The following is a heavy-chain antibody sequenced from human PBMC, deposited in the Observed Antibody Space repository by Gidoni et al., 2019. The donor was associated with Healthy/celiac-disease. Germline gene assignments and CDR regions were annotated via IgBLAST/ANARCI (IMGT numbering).Heavy chain of an antibody. J-gene: IGHJ4*02. CDR1: GFTFSSHS. D-gene: IGHD4-17*01. V-gene: IGHV3-23*01. Sequence: EVQLLESGGGMVQPGGSLRLSCAAPGFTFSSHSLSWVRQAPGKGLEWVAAISGSGGSTYYADSVKGRFTISRDNSKNTLYLQMNSLRAEDTAVYYCAKGLDYGDPQGGYGGQGTLVTVSS. CDR3: AKGLDYGDPQGGY. CDR2: ISGSGGST.